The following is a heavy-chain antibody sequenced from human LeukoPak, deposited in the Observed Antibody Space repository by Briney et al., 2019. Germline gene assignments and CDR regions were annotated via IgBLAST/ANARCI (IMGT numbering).Heavy chain of an antibody. Sequence: PGGSLRLSGAASGFTFSSYSMNWVRQAPGKGLEWVSSISSSSSYIYYADSVKGRFTISRDNAKNSLYLQMNSLRAEDTAVYYCARAPDDYVWGSYRYPVGYWGQGTLVTVSS. D-gene: IGHD3-16*02. CDR1: GFTFSSYS. CDR2: ISSSSSYI. V-gene: IGHV3-21*01. J-gene: IGHJ4*02. CDR3: ARAPDDYVWGSYRYPVGY.